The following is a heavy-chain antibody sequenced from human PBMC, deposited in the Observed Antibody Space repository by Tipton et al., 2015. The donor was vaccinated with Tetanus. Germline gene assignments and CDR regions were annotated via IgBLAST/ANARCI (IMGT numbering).Heavy chain of an antibody. D-gene: IGHD7-27*01. V-gene: IGHV3-53*01. CDR2: IYSGGST. CDR1: GFTVSSNY. Sequence: SLRLSCAASGFTVSSNYMSWVRQTPGKGLEWVSVIYSGGSTYYADSVKGRFTISRDNAKNSLYLQMSSLRAEDTALYYCVRDLNWGSGYWGQGTLVTVSS. J-gene: IGHJ4*02. CDR3: VRDLNWGSGY.